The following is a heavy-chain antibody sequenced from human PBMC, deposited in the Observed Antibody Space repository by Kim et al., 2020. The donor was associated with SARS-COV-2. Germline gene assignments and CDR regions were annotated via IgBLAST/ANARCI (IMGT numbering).Heavy chain of an antibody. J-gene: IGHJ3*02. CDR1: GESISQYC. CDR3: ARDGFDEDAVKNDGFDI. D-gene: IGHD2-8*01. Sequence: SETLSLTCTVSGESISQYCCHWIRQFPENFRDWVGFILVIVRTKDNPPLSSRTPMAVDTSKNQFSLSLSSVTAADTAVYYCARDGFDEDAVKNDGFDIWGQGTEVTVS. CDR2: ILVIVRT. V-gene: IGHV4-59*01.